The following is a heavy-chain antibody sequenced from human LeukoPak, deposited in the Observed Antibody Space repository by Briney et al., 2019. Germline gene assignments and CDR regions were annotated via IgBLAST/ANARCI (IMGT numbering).Heavy chain of an antibody. CDR2: ISSNGIST. D-gene: IGHD6-19*01. J-gene: IGHJ3*02. CDR3: AKDREGRVAADAFDI. Sequence: GGSLRLSCSASGFTFSSYAMHWVRQAPGKGLEHVSAISSNGISTYYADSVKGRFTISRDNSKNTLYLQMNSLRAEDTAVYYCAKDREGRVAADAFDIWGQGTMVTVSS. CDR1: GFTFSSYA. V-gene: IGHV3-64*04.